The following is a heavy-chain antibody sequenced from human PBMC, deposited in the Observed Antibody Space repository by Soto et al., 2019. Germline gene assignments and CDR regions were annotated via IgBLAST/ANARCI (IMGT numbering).Heavy chain of an antibody. V-gene: IGHV3-23*01. Sequence: EVQLLESGGGLVQPGGSLRLSCAASGLPFSSHAMSWVRQAPGKGLEWVSSISISGGNTYYADSVRGRFTISRDNSKNTLYLHMNSLTAEDTAIYYCANEIRPNDYWGHGTLVTVSS. CDR1: GLPFSSHA. CDR3: ANEIRPNDY. J-gene: IGHJ4*01. CDR2: ISISGGNT. D-gene: IGHD4-17*01.